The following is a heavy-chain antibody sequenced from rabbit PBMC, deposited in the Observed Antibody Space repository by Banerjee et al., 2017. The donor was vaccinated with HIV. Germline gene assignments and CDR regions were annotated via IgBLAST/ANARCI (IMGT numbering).Heavy chain of an antibody. V-gene: IGHV1S40*01. CDR2: IYGPSGGNT. CDR3: ARARSAGYWWTRLDL. J-gene: IGHJ3*01. D-gene: IGHD4-2*01. Sequence: QSLEESGGDLVKPEGSLTLTCTASGFSFSSGYYMCWVRQAPGKGLEWIACIYGPSGGNTYYASWVNGRFTISLDNAQNTVFLQMTSLTAADTATYFCARARSAGYWWTRLDLWGPGTLVTVS. CDR1: GFSFSSGYY.